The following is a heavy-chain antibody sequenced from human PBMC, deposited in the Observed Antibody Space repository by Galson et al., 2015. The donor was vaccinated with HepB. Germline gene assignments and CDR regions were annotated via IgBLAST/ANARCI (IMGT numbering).Heavy chain of an antibody. J-gene: IGHJ4*02. V-gene: IGHV1-2*06. Sequence: SVKVSCKASGYTFTGYYMHWVRQAPGQGLEWMGRINPNSGGTNYAQKFQGRVTMTRDTSISTAYMELSRLRSDDTAVYYCARMVRYDYGGNSRLGVDYWGQGTLVTVSS. CDR2: INPNSGGT. CDR1: GYTFTGYY. CDR3: ARMVRYDYGGNSRLGVDY. D-gene: IGHD4-23*01.